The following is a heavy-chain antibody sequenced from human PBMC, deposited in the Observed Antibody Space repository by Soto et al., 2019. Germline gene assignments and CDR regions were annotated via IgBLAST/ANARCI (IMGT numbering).Heavy chain of an antibody. CDR3: ARDLPDPRGYCSGGSCKRRVLGPAFDI. J-gene: IGHJ3*02. CDR2: ISSSSSYI. D-gene: IGHD2-15*01. Sequence: GGSLRLSCAASGFTFSSYSMNWVRQAPGKGLEWVSSISSSSSYIYYADSVKGRFTISRDNAKNSLYLQMNSLRAEDTAVYYCARDLPDPRGYCSGGSCKRRVLGPAFDIWGQGTMVTVSS. V-gene: IGHV3-21*01. CDR1: GFTFSSYS.